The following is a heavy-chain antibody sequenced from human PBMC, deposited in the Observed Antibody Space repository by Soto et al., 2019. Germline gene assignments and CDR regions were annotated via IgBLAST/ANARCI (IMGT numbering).Heavy chain of an antibody. CDR2: IDPSDSQT. V-gene: IGHV5-10-1*01. CDR1: GYSFAGYW. J-gene: IGHJ4*02. D-gene: IGHD3-22*01. CDR3: ARQIYDSDTGPNCKYYFDS. Sequence: GESLNLSCKGSGYSFAGYWITWVRQKPGKGLEWMGRIDPSDSQTYYSPSFRGHVTISATKSITTVFLQWSSLRASDTAMYYCARQIYDSDTGPNCKYYFDSWGQGTPVTLSS.